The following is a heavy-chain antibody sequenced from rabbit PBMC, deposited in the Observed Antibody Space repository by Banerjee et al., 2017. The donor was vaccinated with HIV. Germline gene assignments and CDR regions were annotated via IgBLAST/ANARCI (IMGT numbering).Heavy chain of an antibody. Sequence: QEQLVESGGGLVQPGGSLKLSCKASGFDFSSYGVSWVRQAPGKGLEWIGYIDPVFGRTYYASWVNGRFTISSHNAQNTLYLQLNSLTAADTATYFCARDLAGVIGWNFDLWGQGTLVTVS. CDR2: IDPVFGRT. J-gene: IGHJ4*01. CDR1: GFDFSSYG. CDR3: ARDLAGVIGWNFDL. V-gene: IGHV1S47*01. D-gene: IGHD4-1*01.